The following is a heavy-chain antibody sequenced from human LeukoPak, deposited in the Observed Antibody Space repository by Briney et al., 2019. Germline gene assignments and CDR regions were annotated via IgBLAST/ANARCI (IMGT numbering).Heavy chain of an antibody. CDR2: IFYSGST. D-gene: IGHD3-3*01. CDR3: ARAKGYYDFWSGYPFFQYYFDY. J-gene: IGHJ4*02. V-gene: IGHV4-59*01. CDR1: GGSISSYY. Sequence: SETLSLTCTVSGGSISSYYWSWIRQPPGKGLEWIGYIFYSGSTGYNPSLKSRVTISVDTSKNQFSLKLSSVTAADTAVYYCARAKGYYDFWSGYPFFQYYFDYWGQGTLVTVSS.